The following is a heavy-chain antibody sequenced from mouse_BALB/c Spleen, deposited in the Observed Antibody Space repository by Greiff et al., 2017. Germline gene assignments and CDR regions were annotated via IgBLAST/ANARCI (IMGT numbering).Heavy chain of an antibody. D-gene: IGHD1-1*01. J-gene: IGHJ4*01. CDR2: ISSGGSYT. CDR1: GFTFSSYA. V-gene: IGHV5-9-4*01. CDR3: ARGGYYGSSYVMDY. Sequence: EVQGVESGGGLVKPGGSLKLSCAASGFTFSSYAMSWVRQSPEKRLEWVAEISSGGSYTYYPDTVTGRFTISRDNAKNTLYLEMSSLRSEDTAMYYCARGGYYGSSYVMDYWGQGTSVTVSS.